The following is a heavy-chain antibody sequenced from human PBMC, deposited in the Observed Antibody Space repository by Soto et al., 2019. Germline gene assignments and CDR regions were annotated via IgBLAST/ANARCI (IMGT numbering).Heavy chain of an antibody. CDR3: AKDVSGYSYGYVVDY. Sequence: GGSLRLSCAASGFTFSGYGMHWVRQAPGKGLEWVAVISYDGSNKYYADSVKGRFTISRDNSKNTLYLQMNSLRAEDTAVYYCAKDVSGYSYGYVVDYWGQGTLVTVSS. CDR2: ISYDGSNK. J-gene: IGHJ4*02. V-gene: IGHV3-30*18. D-gene: IGHD5-18*01. CDR1: GFTFSGYG.